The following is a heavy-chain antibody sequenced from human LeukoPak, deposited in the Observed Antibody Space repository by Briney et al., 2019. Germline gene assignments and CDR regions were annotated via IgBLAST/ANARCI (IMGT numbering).Heavy chain of an antibody. V-gene: IGHV4-59*12. CDR3: ARDGPYDSGAFHF. Sequence: SETLSLTCTVSGGSISSYYWSWIRQPPGKGLEWIGYIYYSGSTNYNPSLKSRVTLSVDTSKNQFSLQLNSVTAADTAVHFCARDGPYDSGAFHFWGQGTMVTVSS. D-gene: IGHD3-22*01. CDR1: GGSISSYY. J-gene: IGHJ3*01. CDR2: IYYSGST.